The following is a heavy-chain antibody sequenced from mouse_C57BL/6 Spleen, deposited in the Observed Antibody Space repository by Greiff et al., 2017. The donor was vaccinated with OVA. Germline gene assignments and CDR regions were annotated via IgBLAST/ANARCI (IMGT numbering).Heavy chain of an antibody. J-gene: IGHJ2*01. V-gene: IGHV14-2*01. Sequence: EVQLVESGAELVKPGASVKLSCTASGFNIKDYYMHWVKQRTEQGLEWIGRIDPEDGETKYAPKFQGKATITADTSSNTAYLQLSSLTSEDTAVYYCALYYGSSKNYFDYWGQGTTLTVSS. CDR1: GFNIKDYY. D-gene: IGHD1-1*01. CDR2: IDPEDGET. CDR3: ALYYGSSKNYFDY.